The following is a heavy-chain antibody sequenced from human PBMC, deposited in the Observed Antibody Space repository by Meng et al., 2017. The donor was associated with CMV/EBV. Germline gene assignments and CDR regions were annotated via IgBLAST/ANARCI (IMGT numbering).Heavy chain of an antibody. CDR1: GFTFDDYG. V-gene: IGHV3-21*01. CDR3: ARVGRTSQTMIVVVPKGSGAFDI. Sequence: GGSLRLSCAASGFTFDDYGMSWVRQAPGKGLEWVSSISSSSSYIYYADSVKGRFTISRDNAKNSLYLQMNSLRAEDTAVYYCARVGRTSQTMIVVVPKGSGAFDIWGQGTMVTVSS. J-gene: IGHJ3*02. D-gene: IGHD3-22*01. CDR2: ISSSSSYI.